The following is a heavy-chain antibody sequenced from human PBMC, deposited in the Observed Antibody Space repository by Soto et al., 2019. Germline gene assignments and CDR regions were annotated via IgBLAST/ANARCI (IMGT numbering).Heavy chain of an antibody. CDR2: IIPIFGTA. J-gene: IGHJ4*02. D-gene: IGHD5-18*01. V-gene: IGHV1-69*13. CDR3: ARDSAMVTWYYFDY. CDR1: GGTFSSYA. Sequence: EASVKVSCKASGGTFSSYAISWVRQAPGQGLEWMGGIIPIFGTANYAQKFQGRVTITADESTSTAYMELSSLRSEDTAVYYCARDSAMVTWYYFDYWGQGTLVTVSS.